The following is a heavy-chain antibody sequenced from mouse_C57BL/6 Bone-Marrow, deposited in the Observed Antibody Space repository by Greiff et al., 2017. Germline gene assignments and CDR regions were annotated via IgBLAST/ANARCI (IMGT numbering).Heavy chain of an antibody. CDR2: IGPENGDT. CDR3: TTSITTVVATNY. Sequence: EVQLQQSGAELVRPGASVKLSCTASGFNIKDDYMHWVQQRPEQGLEWIGWIGPENGDTAYASKFQGKATITADTSSNTAYLQLSSLTSEDTAVYYCTTSITTVVATNYWGQGTTLTVSS. D-gene: IGHD1-1*01. V-gene: IGHV14-4*01. J-gene: IGHJ2*01. CDR1: GFNIKDDY.